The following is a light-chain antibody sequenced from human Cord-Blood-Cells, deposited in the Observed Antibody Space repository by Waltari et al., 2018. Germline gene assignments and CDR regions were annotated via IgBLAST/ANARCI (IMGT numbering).Light chain of an antibody. J-gene: IGLJ2*01. Sequence: SYVLTQPPSVSVAPGKTARITCGGNNIGSKSVHWYQQKPGQAPVLVIYYDSDRPSGSPERFSGSNSGNTATVTISRVEAGDEADYYWQVWDSSSDHVVFGGGTKLTVL. CDR2: YDS. CDR3: QVWDSSSDHVV. V-gene: IGLV3-21*04. CDR1: NIGSKS.